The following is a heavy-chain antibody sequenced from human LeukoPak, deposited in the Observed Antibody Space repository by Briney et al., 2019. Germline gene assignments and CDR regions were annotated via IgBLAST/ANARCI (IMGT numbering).Heavy chain of an antibody. D-gene: IGHD5-18*01. V-gene: IGHV4-39*07. CDR2: IYYSGST. Sequence: SETLSLTCTVSGGSISSSSYYWGWIRQPPGKGLEWIGSIYYSGSTNYNPSLKSRVTISVDTSKNQFSLKLSSVTAADTAVYYCAREGGGYSYGYLTYYYYMDVWGKGTTVTVSS. J-gene: IGHJ6*03. CDR3: AREGGGYSYGYLTYYYYMDV. CDR1: GGSISSSSYY.